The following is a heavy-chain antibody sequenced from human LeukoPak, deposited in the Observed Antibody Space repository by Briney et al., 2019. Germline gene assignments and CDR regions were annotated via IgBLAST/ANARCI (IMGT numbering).Heavy chain of an antibody. V-gene: IGHV4-38-2*02. CDR3: ARGPRTNGTTFYYYYYMDV. J-gene: IGHJ6*03. CDR1: GYSISSGYY. CDR2: IYHSGST. Sequence: SETLSLTCNVSGYSISSGYYWGWIRQPPGKGLEWIGSIYHSGSTDYNPSLKSRVTISVDTSKNHFSLKLISVTAADTAVYYCARGPRTNGTTFYYYYYMDVWGKGTTVTVSS. D-gene: IGHD1-1*01.